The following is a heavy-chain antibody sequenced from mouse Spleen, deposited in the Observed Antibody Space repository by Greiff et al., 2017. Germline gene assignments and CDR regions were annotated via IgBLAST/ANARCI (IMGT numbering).Heavy chain of an antibody. V-gene: IGHV1-39*01. D-gene: IGHD2-3*01. CDR2: INPNYGTT. CDR3: ARSYDGYSTWFAY. J-gene: IGHJ3*01. Sequence: EVKVVESGPELVKPGASVKISCKASGYSFTDYNMNWVKQSNGKSLEWIGVINPNYGTTSYNQKFKGKATLTVDQSSSTAYMQLNSLTSEDSAVYYCARSYDGYSTWFAYWGQGTLVTVSA. CDR1: GYSFTDYN.